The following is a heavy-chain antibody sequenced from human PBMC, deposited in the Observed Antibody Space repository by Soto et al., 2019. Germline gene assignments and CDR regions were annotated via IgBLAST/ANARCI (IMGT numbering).Heavy chain of an antibody. D-gene: IGHD6-13*01. V-gene: IGHV1-2*02. CDR2: INTNSGGT. CDR3: ARETVAAAAFFDY. Sequence: SVKVSCKASGYTFTVYYMHWVRQAPGQGLEWMGWINTNSGGTNYAQKFQGRVTMTRDTSISTAYMELNRLRSDDTAVYYCARETVAAAAFFDYWGQGALVTVSS. CDR1: GYTFTVYY. J-gene: IGHJ4*02.